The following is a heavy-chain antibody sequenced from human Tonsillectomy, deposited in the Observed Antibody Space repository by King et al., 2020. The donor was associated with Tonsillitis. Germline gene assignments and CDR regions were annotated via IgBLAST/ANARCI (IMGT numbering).Heavy chain of an antibody. CDR3: ARLGWRLRGHYYYAVDV. J-gene: IGHJ6*02. CDR1: GYTFTSYE. V-gene: IGHV1-8*01. D-gene: IGHD5-12*01. CDR2: MNPNSDNT. Sequence: QLVQSGAEVKKPGASVKVSCKASGYTFTSYEINWVRQATGQGLEWMGRMNPNSDNTAYAQKFQGRVTMTRDTSINTAYMELSSLTSEDTAVYYCARLGWRLRGHYYYAVDVWGQGTTVTVSS.